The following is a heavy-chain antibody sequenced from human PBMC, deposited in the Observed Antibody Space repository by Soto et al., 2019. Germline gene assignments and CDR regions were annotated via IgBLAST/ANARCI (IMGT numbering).Heavy chain of an antibody. J-gene: IGHJ4*02. CDR1: GYTLTELS. CDR2: FDPEDGET. Sequence: ASVKVSCKVSGYTLTELSMHWVRQAPGKGLEWMGGFDPEDGETIYAQKFQGRVTMTEDTSTDTAYMELSSPRSEDTAVYYCATSQLVPKLYYFDYWGQGTLVTVSS. CDR3: ATSQLVPKLYYFDY. V-gene: IGHV1-24*01. D-gene: IGHD6-13*01.